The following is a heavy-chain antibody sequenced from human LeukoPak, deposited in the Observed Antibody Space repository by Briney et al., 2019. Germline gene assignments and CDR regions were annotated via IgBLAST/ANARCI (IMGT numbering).Heavy chain of an antibody. J-gene: IGHJ5*02. V-gene: IGHV3-48*04. D-gene: IGHD3-10*01. CDR1: GFTFNNYW. CDR2: ISSSGSTI. CDR3: ARGENFKDYYGSGSYYNGLFDP. Sequence: GGSLRLSCVASGFTFNNYWMNWVRQAPGKGLEWVSYISSSGSTIYYADSVKGRFTISRDNAKNSLYLQMNSLRAEDTAVYYCARGENFKDYYGSGSYYNGLFDPWGQGTLVTVSS.